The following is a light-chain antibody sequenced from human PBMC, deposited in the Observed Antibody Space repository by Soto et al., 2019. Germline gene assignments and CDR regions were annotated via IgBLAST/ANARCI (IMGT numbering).Light chain of an antibody. CDR2: EVS. CDR3: SSYAGDNNMI. Sequence: QSALTQPPSASGSPGQSVTISCTGTSSDVGGYNYVSWYQQHPDKAPKLMIYEVSKRPSGVPDRFSGSKSGNTASLTVSGLQAEDEADYHCSSYAGDNNMIFGGGTKLTVL. J-gene: IGLJ2*01. V-gene: IGLV2-8*01. CDR1: SSDVGGYNY.